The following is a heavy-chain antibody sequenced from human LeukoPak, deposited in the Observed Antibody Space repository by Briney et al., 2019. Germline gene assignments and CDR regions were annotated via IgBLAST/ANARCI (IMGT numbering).Heavy chain of an antibody. D-gene: IGHD1-26*01. J-gene: IGHJ6*03. CDR2: ITSSSSYI. V-gene: IGHV3-21*01. Sequence: GGSLRLSCAASGSSFSSYNMNWVRQAPGKGPEWVSSITSSSSYIYYADSVKGRFTISRDNAKNSLYLQMNSLRAEDTAVYYCARDWEGYYMDVWGKGTTVTVSS. CDR1: GSSFSSYN. CDR3: ARDWEGYYMDV.